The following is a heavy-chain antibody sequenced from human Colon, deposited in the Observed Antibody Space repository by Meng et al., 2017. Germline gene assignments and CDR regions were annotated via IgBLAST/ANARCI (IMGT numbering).Heavy chain of an antibody. CDR2: MSDSGTT. Sequence: QVHLHESVPGLVRPSDDLSLVCTVSGGSIKSGGYHLSWVRQHPGKGLEYIGFMSDSGTTDYNPSLRSRVSISEIGSSKNQFSLTLRSVTAADTATYFCARDTLYGTDYWGQGVLVTVSS. V-gene: IGHV4-31*03. CDR3: ARDTLYGTDY. D-gene: IGHD4-17*01. CDR1: GGSIKSGGYH. J-gene: IGHJ4*02.